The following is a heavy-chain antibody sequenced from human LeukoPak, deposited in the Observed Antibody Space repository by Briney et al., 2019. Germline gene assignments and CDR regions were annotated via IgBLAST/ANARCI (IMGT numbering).Heavy chain of an antibody. CDR1: GGSITNYY. CDR2: VHYSGST. D-gene: IGHD2-2*01. V-gene: IGHV4-59*12. Sequence: KPSETLSLTCSVSGGSITNYYWSWIRQPPGKGLEWIGYVHYSGSTNYNPSLQSRVTMSVDTSRNQFSLKLSSVTAADTAVYYCATSRQIGYCSSTSCSNTVPIYYFDYWGQGTLVTVSS. CDR3: ATSRQIGYCSSTSCSNTVPIYYFDY. J-gene: IGHJ4*02.